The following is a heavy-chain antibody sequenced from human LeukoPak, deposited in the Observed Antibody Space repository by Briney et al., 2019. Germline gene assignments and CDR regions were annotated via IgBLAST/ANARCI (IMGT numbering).Heavy chain of an antibody. Sequence: PGRSLRLSCAASGFTFSSYAMHWVRQAPGKGLEWVAVISYDGSNKYYADSVKGRFTISRDNSKNTLYLQMNSLRAEDTAVYYCAKVTTTLQSSGDFDYWGQGTLVTVSS. CDR1: GFTFSSYA. V-gene: IGHV3-30-3*01. CDR2: ISYDGSNK. CDR3: AKVTTTLQSSGDFDY. J-gene: IGHJ4*02. D-gene: IGHD4-11*01.